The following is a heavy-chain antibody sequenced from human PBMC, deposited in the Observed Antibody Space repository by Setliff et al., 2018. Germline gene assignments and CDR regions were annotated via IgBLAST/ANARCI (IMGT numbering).Heavy chain of an antibody. CDR2: IYSSGST. Sequence: SETLSLTCTVSGYSLGNAYYWGWIRQPPGKGLEWIGYIYSSGSTYYNPSLKSRVSISVDTSKNQFSLKLSSVTAADTAVYYCARESRYYYDNLGTLDYWGQGTLVTVSS. CDR1: GYSLGNAYY. CDR3: ARESRYYYDNLGTLDY. V-gene: IGHV4-38-2*02. D-gene: IGHD3-22*01. J-gene: IGHJ4*02.